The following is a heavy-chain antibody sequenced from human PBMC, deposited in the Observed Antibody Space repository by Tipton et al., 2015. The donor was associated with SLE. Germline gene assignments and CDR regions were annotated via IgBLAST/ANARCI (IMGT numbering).Heavy chain of an antibody. J-gene: IGHJ4*02. CDR1: GYTFTGYY. CDR3: ARGQHGSGGYNDY. CDR2: INPNSGGT. V-gene: IGHV1-2*02. Sequence: QLVQSGAEVKKPGASVKVSCKASGYTFTGYYMHWVRQAPGQGLEWMGWINPNSGGTNYAQKFQGRVTMTRDTSISTAYMELSSRRSEDTAVYYCARGQHGSGGYNDYWGQGTLVTVSS. D-gene: IGHD3-10*01.